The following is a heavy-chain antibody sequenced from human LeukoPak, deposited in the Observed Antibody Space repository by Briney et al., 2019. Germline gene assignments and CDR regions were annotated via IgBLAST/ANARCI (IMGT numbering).Heavy chain of an antibody. V-gene: IGHV3-9*01. CDR3: AKDLYRLGNYMDV. CDR1: GFTFDDYA. Sequence: PGGSLRLSCAASGFTFDDYAMHWVRQAPGKGLEWVSGISWNSGSIGYADSVKGRFTISRDNAKTSLYLQMNSLRAEDTALYYCAKDLYRLGNYMDVWGKGTTV. J-gene: IGHJ6*03. D-gene: IGHD3-16*02. CDR2: ISWNSGSI.